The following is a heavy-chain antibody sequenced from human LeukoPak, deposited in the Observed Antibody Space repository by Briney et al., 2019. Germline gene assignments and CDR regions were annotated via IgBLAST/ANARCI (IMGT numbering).Heavy chain of an antibody. D-gene: IGHD6-6*01. Sequence: SETLSLTCAVSGESFNDYYWNWIRQPPGKGLEWIGEIIHSGGTNYNPSLKSRATLSVDSSKKQFSLKMTSVTAADTAVYYCARGQVKIPRLDPRRSSYFYGLDVWGLGTTVTVSS. CDR3: ARGQVKIPRLDPRRSSYFYGLDV. CDR1: GESFNDYY. V-gene: IGHV4-34*01. J-gene: IGHJ6*02. CDR2: IIHSGGT.